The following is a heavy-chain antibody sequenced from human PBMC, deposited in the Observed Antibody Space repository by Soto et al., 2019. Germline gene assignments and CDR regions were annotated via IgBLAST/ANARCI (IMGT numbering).Heavy chain of an antibody. CDR2: TYYRSKWYN. J-gene: IGHJ5*02. D-gene: IGHD1-7*01. CDR1: GDSVSSNSAA. V-gene: IGHV6-1*01. Sequence: SQTLSLTCAISGDSVSSNSAAWNWIRQSPSRGLEWLGRTYYRSKWYNDYAVSVKSRITINPDTSKNQFSLQLNSVTPEDTAVYYCARDGTAQTGTPGYDWFDPWGQGTLVTVSS. CDR3: ARDGTAQTGTPGYDWFDP.